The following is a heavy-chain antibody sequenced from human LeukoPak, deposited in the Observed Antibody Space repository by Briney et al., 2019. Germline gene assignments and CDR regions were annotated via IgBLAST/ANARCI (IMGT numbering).Heavy chain of an antibody. J-gene: IGHJ4*02. CDR2: IYHSGST. CDR1: GYSISSGYY. CDR3: ARGPSTYYYDSSGYYDY. Sequence: PSETLSLTCAVSGYSISSGYYWGWIRQPPGQGLEWIGSIYHSGSTYYNPSLKSRVTISVDTSKNQFSLKLSSVTAADTAVYYCARGPSTYYYDSSGYYDYWGQGTLVTVSS. V-gene: IGHV4-38-2*01. D-gene: IGHD3-22*01.